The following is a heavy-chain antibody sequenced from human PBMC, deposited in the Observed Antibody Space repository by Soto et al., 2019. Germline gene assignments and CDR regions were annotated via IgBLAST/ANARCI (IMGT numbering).Heavy chain of an antibody. D-gene: IGHD6-6*01. CDR1: GYTFTSYG. V-gene: IGHV1-18*01. J-gene: IGHJ3*02. Sequence: ASVKVSCKASGYTFTSYGISWVRQAPGQGLEWMGWISAYNGNTNYAQKLQGRVTMTTVTSTSTAYMELRSLRSDVTAVYYCARDHSSSSFDAFDIWGQGTMVTVSS. CDR2: ISAYNGNT. CDR3: ARDHSSSSFDAFDI.